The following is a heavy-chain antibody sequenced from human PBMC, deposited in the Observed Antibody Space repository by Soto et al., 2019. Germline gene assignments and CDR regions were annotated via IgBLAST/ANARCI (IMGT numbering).Heavy chain of an antibody. J-gene: IGHJ4*02. V-gene: IGHV3-23*01. CDR2: ISGSGVST. CDR1: GFTFSSYV. D-gene: IGHD6-13*01. CDR3: AKEHRYSSSWSEFDY. Sequence: EVQLLGSGGGLVQPGGSLRLSCAASGFTFSSYVMSWVRQAPGKGLEWVSAISGSGVSTYYADSVKGRFTISRDNSKNALYLQMDSLRAEDTAVYYCAKEHRYSSSWSEFDYWGQGTLVTVSS.